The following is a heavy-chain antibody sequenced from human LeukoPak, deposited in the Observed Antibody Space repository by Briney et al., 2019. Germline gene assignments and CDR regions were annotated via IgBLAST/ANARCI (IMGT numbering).Heavy chain of an antibody. J-gene: IGHJ4*02. CDR2: INHSGST. CDR1: GGSFSGYY. D-gene: IGHD2-2*01. Sequence: PSETLSLTCAVYGGSFSGYYWSWIRQPPGKGLEWIGEINHSGSTNYNPSLKSRVTISVDTSKNQFSLKLSSVTAADTAVYHCARADLPYYFDYWGQGTLVTVSS. V-gene: IGHV4-34*01. CDR3: ARADLPYYFDY.